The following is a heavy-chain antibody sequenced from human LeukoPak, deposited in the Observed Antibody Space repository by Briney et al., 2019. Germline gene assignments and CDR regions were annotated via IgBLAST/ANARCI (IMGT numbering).Heavy chain of an antibody. CDR1: GFTFSSYS. J-gene: IGHJ4*02. D-gene: IGHD2-2*03. Sequence: QSGGSLRLSCAASGFTFSSYSMNWVRQAPGKGLEWVSYISSSSSTIYYADSVKGRFTISRDNSKNTLYLQMNSLRAEDTAVYYCCLGYCSSTSCPETSDYWGQGTLVTVSS. CDR2: ISSSSSTI. V-gene: IGHV3-48*01. CDR3: CLGYCSSTSCPETSDY.